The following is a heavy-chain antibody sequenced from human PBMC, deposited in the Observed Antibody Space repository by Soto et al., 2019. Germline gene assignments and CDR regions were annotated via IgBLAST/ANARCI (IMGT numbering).Heavy chain of an antibody. CDR3: ARADCTGAYCYSWPFNYGVDV. CDR2: IWYDGSNK. V-gene: IGHV3-33*08. Sequence: QVQLVESGGGVVQPGGSLRLSCTTSGFTFNTYGMHWVRQAPGKGLEWVAIIWYDGSNKYYSDSVKGRFTISRDNSKNRLYLKMNSLRAEDTALYYCARADCTGAYCYSWPFNYGVDVWGQGTTVTVSS. D-gene: IGHD2-15*01. J-gene: IGHJ6*02. CDR1: GFTFNTYG.